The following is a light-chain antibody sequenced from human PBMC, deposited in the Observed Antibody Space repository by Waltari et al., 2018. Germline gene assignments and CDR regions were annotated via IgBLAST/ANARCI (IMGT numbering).Light chain of an antibody. CDR1: SSDIGAYNF. CDR3: SSYAGTYTLGL. CDR2: DVS. J-gene: IGLJ2*01. V-gene: IGLV2-11*01. Sequence: QSALTQPRSVSGSPGESVTITCTGTSSDIGAYNFVSCYQHHPGKGPKLLIYDVSGRSSGVPERFSGSKSGNTASLTISGLQAEDEADYFCSSYAGTYTLGLFGAGTTLTV.